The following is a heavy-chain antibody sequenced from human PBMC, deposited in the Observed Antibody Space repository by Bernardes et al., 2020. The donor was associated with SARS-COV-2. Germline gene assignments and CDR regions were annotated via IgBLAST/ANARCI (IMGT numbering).Heavy chain of an antibody. V-gene: IGHV3-23*01. D-gene: IGHD6-13*01. Sequence: GGSLRLSCAASGFTFSSYAMSWVRQAPGKGLEWVSAISGSGGDKYYADSVKGRFTISRDNSKNTLYLQMNSLRAEDTAVYYCAKRLAAAGTGDYWGQGTLVTVSS. CDR2: ISGSGGDK. J-gene: IGHJ4*02. CDR1: GFTFSSYA. CDR3: AKRLAAAGTGDY.